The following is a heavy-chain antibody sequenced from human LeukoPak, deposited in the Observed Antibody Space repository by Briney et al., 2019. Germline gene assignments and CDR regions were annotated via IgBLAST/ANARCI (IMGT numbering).Heavy chain of an antibody. V-gene: IGHV3-7*03. D-gene: IGHD4-11*01. Sequence: GGSLRLSCVAPEXTFSSYWMSWVRQPPGSGLEWVATIKHDGSEKYYGDSVKGRFTLSRDNAYNSLYLQMNSLRAEDTAVYYCARGLLGAVTTFDYWGQGTLVTVSS. CDR3: ARGLLGAVTTFDY. CDR1: EXTFSSYW. CDR2: IKHDGSEK. J-gene: IGHJ4*02.